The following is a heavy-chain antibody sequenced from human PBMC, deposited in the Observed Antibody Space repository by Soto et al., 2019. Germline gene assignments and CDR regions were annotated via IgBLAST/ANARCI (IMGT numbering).Heavy chain of an antibody. CDR2: MNPNSGNT. Sequence: QVQLVQSGAEVKKPGASVKVSCKASGYTFTSYDINWVRQATGQGLEWMGWMNPNSGNTGYAQKFQGRVTMTRNTSISTAYMELSSLRSEDTAVYYCARSGLVPAADYYYYMDVWGKGTTVTVSS. V-gene: IGHV1-8*01. CDR3: ARSGLVPAADYYYYMDV. J-gene: IGHJ6*03. D-gene: IGHD2-2*01. CDR1: GYTFTSYD.